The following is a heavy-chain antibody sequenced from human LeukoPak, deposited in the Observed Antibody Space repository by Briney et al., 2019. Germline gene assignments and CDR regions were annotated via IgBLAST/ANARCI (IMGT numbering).Heavy chain of an antibody. J-gene: IGHJ4*02. CDR1: GLTLSSYG. CDR2: ISYDGSNK. Sequence: PGRSLRLSCVASGLTLSSYGMHWVRQAPGKGLEWVAVISYDGSNKYYADSVKGRFTISRDNSKNTLYLQMNSLRGEDTAVYYCAKTRYKWNDWDYFDYWGQGTLVTVSS. V-gene: IGHV3-30*18. D-gene: IGHD1-20*01. CDR3: AKTRYKWNDWDYFDY.